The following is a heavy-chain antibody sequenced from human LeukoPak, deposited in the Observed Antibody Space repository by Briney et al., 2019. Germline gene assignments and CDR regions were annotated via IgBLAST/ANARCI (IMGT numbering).Heavy chain of an antibody. V-gene: IGHV1-46*01. CDR1: GYTFTSYY. CDR2: INSNTGTA. J-gene: IGHJ4*02. CDR3: ARDLRAIPDY. Sequence: ASVKVSCKASGYTFTSYYIHWVRQAPGQGLEWMGIINSNTGTASYAQKFQGRVTLTRDTSTSTVHMELSSLRSEDTAVYYCARDLRAIPDYWGQGTLVTVSS.